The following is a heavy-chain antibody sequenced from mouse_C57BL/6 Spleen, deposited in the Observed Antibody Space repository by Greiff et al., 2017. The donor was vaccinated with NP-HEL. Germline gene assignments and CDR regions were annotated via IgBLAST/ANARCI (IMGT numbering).Heavy chain of an antibody. Sequence: VQLVESGPELVKPGASVKISCKASGYAFSSSWMNWVKQRPGKGLEWIGRIYPGDGDTNYNGKFKGKATLTADKSSSTAYMQLSSLTSEDSAVYFCAIIYDGYYFDYWGQGTTLTVSS. CDR2: IYPGDGDT. V-gene: IGHV1-82*01. D-gene: IGHD2-3*01. CDR3: AIIYDGYYFDY. J-gene: IGHJ2*01. CDR1: GYAFSSSW.